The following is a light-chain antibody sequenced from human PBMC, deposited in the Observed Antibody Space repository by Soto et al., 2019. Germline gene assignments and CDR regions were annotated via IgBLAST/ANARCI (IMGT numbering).Light chain of an antibody. Sequence: EIVMTQSPATLSVSPGETATLSCRASQSINSNLAWYQQTPGQAPRLLIYSASTRATGIPARFSGSGSGTDFTLTVSSLQSEDFAVYYCQQCDNWPYTFGQGTKLEIK. J-gene: IGKJ2*01. CDR2: SAS. CDR3: QQCDNWPYT. CDR1: QSINSN. V-gene: IGKV3-15*01.